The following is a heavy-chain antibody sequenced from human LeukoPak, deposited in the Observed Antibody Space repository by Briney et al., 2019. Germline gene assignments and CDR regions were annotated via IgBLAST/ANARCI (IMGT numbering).Heavy chain of an antibody. CDR3: ARESYYDSSGYYGHGDY. J-gene: IGHJ4*02. Sequence: GGSLRLSCPASGFTFSDYYMSWIRQAPGKGLEWVSYISSSGSTIYYADSVKGRFTISRDNAKNSLYLQMNSLRAEDTAVYYCARESYYDSSGYYGHGDYWGQGTLVTVSS. CDR1: GFTFSDYY. V-gene: IGHV3-11*01. CDR2: ISSSGSTI. D-gene: IGHD3-22*01.